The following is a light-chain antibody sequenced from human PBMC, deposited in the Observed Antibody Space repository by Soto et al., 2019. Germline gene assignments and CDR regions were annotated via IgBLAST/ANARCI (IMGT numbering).Light chain of an antibody. CDR2: GAS. V-gene: IGKV3-15*01. CDR1: QSLSSN. J-gene: IGKJ5*01. Sequence: EIVMTQSPATLSVSPGERATLSCRASQSLSSNLAWYQQKPGQAPRLLIYGASTRATGIPARFSGSGSGTEFTLTISSLQSEDFATYYCQQLHDYPITFGQGTRLEI. CDR3: QQLHDYPIT.